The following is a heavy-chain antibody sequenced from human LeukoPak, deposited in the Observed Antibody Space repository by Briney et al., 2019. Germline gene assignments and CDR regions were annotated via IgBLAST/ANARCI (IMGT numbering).Heavy chain of an antibody. CDR1: GFTFDDYA. CDR3: AKDITPSSYYDIRGPAGFDI. CDR2: ITWNRATI. Sequence: GGSLRLSCAASGFTFDDYAMHWVRQAPGKGLEWVSGITWNRATIGYADSVKGRFAISRDNAKNSLYLQMNSLRAEDTALYYCAKDITPSSYYDIRGPAGFDIWGQGTMVTVSS. V-gene: IGHV3-9*01. J-gene: IGHJ3*02. D-gene: IGHD3-22*01.